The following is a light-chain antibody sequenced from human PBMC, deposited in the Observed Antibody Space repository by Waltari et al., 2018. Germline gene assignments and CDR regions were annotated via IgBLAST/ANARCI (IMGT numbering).Light chain of an antibody. CDR1: QSVLYSSNNKNY. Sequence: DIVMTQSPDSLAVSLGERATINCKSSQSVLYSSNNKNYLAWYQQKPGHPPKLQLYWASTRESGVPDRFSGSGSGTDFTLTISSLQAEDVAVYYCQQYYSTPLTFGGGTKVEIK. J-gene: IGKJ4*01. CDR2: WAS. CDR3: QQYYSTPLT. V-gene: IGKV4-1*01.